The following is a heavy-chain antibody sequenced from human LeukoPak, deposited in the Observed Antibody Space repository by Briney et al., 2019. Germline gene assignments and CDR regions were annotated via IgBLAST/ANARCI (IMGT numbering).Heavy chain of an antibody. Sequence: SETLSLTCTVSGGSISSYYWSWIRQPPGKGLEWIGNIYYRGGTNYNPSLKSRLTISVDTSKDQFSLKLSSVTAADTAVYYCATSKLQLFPFDYWGQGTLVTVSS. CDR3: ATSKLQLFPFDY. D-gene: IGHD3-10*01. CDR1: GGSISSYY. V-gene: IGHV4-59*08. J-gene: IGHJ4*02. CDR2: IYYRGGT.